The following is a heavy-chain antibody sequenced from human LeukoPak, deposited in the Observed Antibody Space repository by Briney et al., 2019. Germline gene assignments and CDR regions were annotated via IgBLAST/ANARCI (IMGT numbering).Heavy chain of an antibody. V-gene: IGHV3-9*01. CDR3: AKLRRGYSYGSAFDI. CDR2: ISWNSGSI. D-gene: IGHD5-18*01. Sequence: PGGSLRLSCAASGFTFDDYAMHWVRQAPGKGLEWVSGISWNSGSIGYADSVKGRFTISRDNAKNSLYLQMNSLRAEDTALYYCAKLRRGYSYGSAFDIWGQGTMVTVSS. J-gene: IGHJ3*02. CDR1: GFTFDDYA.